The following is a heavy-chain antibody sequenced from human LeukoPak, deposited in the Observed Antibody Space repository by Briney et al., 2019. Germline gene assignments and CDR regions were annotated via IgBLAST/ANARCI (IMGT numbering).Heavy chain of an antibody. CDR3: ARSLWPEDY. CDR1: GFAFSSYW. D-gene: IGHD2-21*01. V-gene: IGHV3-7*01. J-gene: IGHJ4*02. CDR2: INQDGNSQ. Sequence: GGSLRLSCEASGFAFSSYWASWVRQAPGKGLEWVANINQDGNSQNYVDSVRGRFTISKDNAKNSVYLQMSSLRAEDTAVYYCARSLWPEDYWGQGILVTVSS.